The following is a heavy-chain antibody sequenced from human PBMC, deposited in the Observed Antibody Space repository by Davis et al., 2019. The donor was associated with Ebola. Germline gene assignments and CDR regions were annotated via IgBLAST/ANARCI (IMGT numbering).Heavy chain of an antibody. V-gene: IGHV1-8*02. CDR1: GYTFTSYG. J-gene: IGHJ2*01. CDR3: ARPIEKRCSPGCFDL. D-gene: IGHD4/OR15-4a*01. Sequence: AASVPVSCKASGYTFTSYGINWVRQATGQGLEWMGWMNPDSGNTGYASKFQGRVTMTRNNSITTAYMELSSLSSEDTAVYYCARPIEKRCSPGCFDLWGRGTLVTVSS. CDR2: MNPDSGNT.